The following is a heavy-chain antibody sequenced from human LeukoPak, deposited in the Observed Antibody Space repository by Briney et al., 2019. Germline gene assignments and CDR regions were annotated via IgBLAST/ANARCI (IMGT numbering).Heavy chain of an antibody. V-gene: IGHV3-23*01. Sequence: PTGGSLRLSCVASGFTFSTYAMSWVRQAPGKGLEWVSSISGSGGGTYDADSVKGRFTISRDNSKNTLYLQMNSLRADDTAVYYCAKELSIAAASGALDVWGQGTMVTVSS. D-gene: IGHD6-13*01. CDR1: GFTFSTYA. CDR2: ISGSGGGT. J-gene: IGHJ3*01. CDR3: AKELSIAAASGALDV.